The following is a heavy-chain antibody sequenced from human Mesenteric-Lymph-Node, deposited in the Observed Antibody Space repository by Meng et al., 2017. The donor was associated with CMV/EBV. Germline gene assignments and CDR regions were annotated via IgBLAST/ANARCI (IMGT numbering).Heavy chain of an antibody. D-gene: IGHD7-27*01. CDR1: GDSITSGDHY. J-gene: IGHJ4*02. CDR3: ASRHWGHYFDY. Sequence: SETLSLTCTVSGDSITSGDHYWAWIRQPPGKGLEWIGYIYYSGSTNYNPSLKSRVTISLDTPNNRFSLKMRSVTAADTAVYYCASRHWGHYFDYWGQGTLVTVSS. V-gene: IGHV4-30-4*08. CDR2: IYYSGST.